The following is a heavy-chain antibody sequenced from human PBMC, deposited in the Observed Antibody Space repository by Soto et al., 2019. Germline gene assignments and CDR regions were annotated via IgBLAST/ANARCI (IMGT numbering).Heavy chain of an antibody. CDR3: ANVAFDSLTGQSLDI. CDR2: ISGSGDYT. V-gene: IGHV3-23*01. D-gene: IGHD3-9*01. Sequence: EVQLLESGGDLVQPGGSLRLSCDASGFTFDIYALSWVRQTPGKGLEWVAAISGSGDYTYYTDSVKGRFTISRDNSKNTLSLQMNNMRVEDTAVYYCANVAFDSLTGQSLDIWGQGTMVTVSS. CDR1: GFTFDIYA. J-gene: IGHJ3*02.